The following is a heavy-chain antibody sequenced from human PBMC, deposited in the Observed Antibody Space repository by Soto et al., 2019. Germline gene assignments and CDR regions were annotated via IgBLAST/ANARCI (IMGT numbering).Heavy chain of an antibody. V-gene: IGHV3-23*01. CDR2: ISTSGDST. CDR1: GFTYSSYA. D-gene: IGHD2-2*01. J-gene: IGHJ4*02. CDR3: ATTLGPFTSYCSPSTCYF. Sequence: LRLSCAVSGFTYSSYAMSWVRQAPGKGLEWVSSISTSGDSTFDADSVKGRFTSSRDNSKDMLYLQMNSLRAEDTAVYYCATTLGPFTSYCSPSTCYFWGLGTLVTVSS.